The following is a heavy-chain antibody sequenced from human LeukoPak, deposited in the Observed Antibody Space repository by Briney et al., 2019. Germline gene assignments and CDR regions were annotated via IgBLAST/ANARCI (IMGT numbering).Heavy chain of an antibody. V-gene: IGHV3-21*01. CDR1: GFTFSSNS. J-gene: IGHJ3*02. CDR3: ASTNTVATIIGAFDI. D-gene: IGHD5-12*01. CDR2: ISSSSSKT. Sequence: GGSLRLSCAASGFTFSSNSMSWVRQAPGKGLEWVSAISSSSSKTYSADSVKGRFTISRDNAKNSLYLQMNSIRAEDTAVYYCASTNTVATIIGAFDICGQGTMVTVSS.